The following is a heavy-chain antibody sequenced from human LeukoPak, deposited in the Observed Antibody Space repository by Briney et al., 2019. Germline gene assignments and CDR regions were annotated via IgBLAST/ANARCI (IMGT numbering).Heavy chain of an antibody. V-gene: IGHV3-53*01. CDR3: AREYSYGGFDY. J-gene: IGHJ4*02. Sequence: GGSLRLSCGAASGFPVSSNYMSWVRQAPGKGLEWVSVIYSGGSTYYADSVKGRFTISRDNSKNTLYLQMNSLRAEDTAVYYCAREYSYGGFDYWGQGTLVTVSS. D-gene: IGHD5-18*01. CDR2: IYSGGST. CDR1: GFPVSSNY.